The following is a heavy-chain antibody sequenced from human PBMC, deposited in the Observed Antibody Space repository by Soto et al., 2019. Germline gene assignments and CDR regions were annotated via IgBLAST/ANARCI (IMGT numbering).Heavy chain of an antibody. J-gene: IGHJ6*02. Sequence: GGFLRLSCAASGFTFSSYAMHWVRQAPGKGLEWVAVISYDGSNKYYADSVKGRFTISRDNSKNTLYLQMNSLRAEDTAVYYCAREGIPDVGYYGMDVWGQGTTVTVSS. CDR3: AREGIPDVGYYGMDV. D-gene: IGHD2-21*01. V-gene: IGHV3-30-3*01. CDR2: ISYDGSNK. CDR1: GFTFSSYA.